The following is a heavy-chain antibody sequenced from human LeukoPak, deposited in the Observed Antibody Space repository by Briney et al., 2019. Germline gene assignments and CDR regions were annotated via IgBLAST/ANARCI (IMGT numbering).Heavy chain of an antibody. CDR3: GRDLGGRSGY. CDR1: GFTFRTYW. V-gene: IGHV3-74*01. J-gene: IGHJ4*02. CDR2: INEDGSIT. D-gene: IGHD1-26*01. Sequence: GGSLRLSCAVSGFTFRTYWMHWVRQVPGEGLVWVSRINEDGSITNYTDSVKGRFSISRDNAKNTLYLQMNSLRAEDTAVYYCGRDLGGRSGYWGQGTLVTVSS.